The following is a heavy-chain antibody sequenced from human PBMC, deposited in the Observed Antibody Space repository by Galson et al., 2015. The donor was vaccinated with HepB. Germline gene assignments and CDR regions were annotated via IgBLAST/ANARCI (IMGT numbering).Heavy chain of an antibody. V-gene: IGHV3-23*01. CDR2: ISGSGAST. J-gene: IGHJ6*02. Sequence: SLRLSCAASGFTFSGYAITWVRQAPGKGLQWVSSISGSGASTYYADSVKGRFTISRDNSKNTLYLQMNSLRAEDTAVYYCARRGFDYYGMDVWGQGTTVTVSS. CDR1: GFTFSGYA. CDR3: ARRGFDYYGMDV.